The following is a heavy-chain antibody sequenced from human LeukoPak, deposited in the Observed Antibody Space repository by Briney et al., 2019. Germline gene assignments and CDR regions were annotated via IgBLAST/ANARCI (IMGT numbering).Heavy chain of an antibody. D-gene: IGHD2-15*01. CDR3: AKDPLGYCSGGSCRTDHFDY. V-gene: IGHV3-21*01. Sequence: GGSLRLSCAASGFTFSSYSMNWVRQAPGKGLEWVSSISSSSSYIYYADSVKGRFTISRDNAKNSLYLQMNSLRAEDTAVYYCAKDPLGYCSGGSCRTDHFDYWGQGTLVTVSS. CDR2: ISSSSSYI. J-gene: IGHJ4*02. CDR1: GFTFSSYS.